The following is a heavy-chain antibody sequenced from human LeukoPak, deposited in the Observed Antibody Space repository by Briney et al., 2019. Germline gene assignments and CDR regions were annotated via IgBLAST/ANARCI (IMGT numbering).Heavy chain of an antibody. V-gene: IGHV3-30*18. CDR2: ISYDGSNK. Sequence: GRSLRLSCAASGFTFSSYGMHWVRQAPGKRLEWVAVISYDGSNKYYADSVKGRFTISRDNSKNTLYLQMNSLRAEDTAVYYCAKDRSSGSYLRYYYYYGMDVWGQGTTVTVSS. CDR3: AKDRSSGSYLRYYYYYGMDV. J-gene: IGHJ6*02. D-gene: IGHD1-26*01. CDR1: GFTFSSYG.